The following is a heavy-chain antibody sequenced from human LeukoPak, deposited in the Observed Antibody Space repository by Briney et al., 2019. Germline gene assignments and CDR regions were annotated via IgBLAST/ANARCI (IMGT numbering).Heavy chain of an antibody. Sequence: SETLSLTCTVSGGSISSYYWGWIRQPPGKGLEWIGYIYYSGSTNYNPSLKSRVTISVDTSRNQFSLKLSSVTAADTAVYYCARMGGYSYGYYWFDPWGQGTLVTVSS. V-gene: IGHV4-59*01. CDR3: ARMGGYSYGYYWFDP. CDR2: IYYSGST. D-gene: IGHD5-18*01. CDR1: GGSISSYY. J-gene: IGHJ5*02.